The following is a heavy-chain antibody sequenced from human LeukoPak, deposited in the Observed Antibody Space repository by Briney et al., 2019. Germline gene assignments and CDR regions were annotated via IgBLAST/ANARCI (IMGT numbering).Heavy chain of an antibody. Sequence: ASVTVSCKASGYTFTSYYMHWVRQAPGQGLEWMGIINPSGGSTSCAQKFQGRVTMTRDMSTSTVYMELSSLRSEDTAVYYCARVIAAAGHFDYWGQGTLVTVSS. D-gene: IGHD6-13*01. CDR3: ARVIAAAGHFDY. CDR2: INPSGGST. J-gene: IGHJ4*02. V-gene: IGHV1-46*01. CDR1: GYTFTSYY.